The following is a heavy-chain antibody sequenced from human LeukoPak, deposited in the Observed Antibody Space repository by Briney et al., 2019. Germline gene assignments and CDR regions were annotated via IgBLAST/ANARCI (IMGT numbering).Heavy chain of an antibody. CDR2: IYYSGST. Sequence: SETLSLTCSLSAGSNSTYYWSWIRQPPGKGLEWIGYIYYSGSTYYNPSLKSRVTISVDTSKNQFSLKVTSVTAADTAVYYCARWIAATSHFDPWGRGALVTVSS. CDR1: AGSNSTYY. V-gene: IGHV4-59*01. J-gene: IGHJ5*02. CDR3: ARWIAATSHFDP. D-gene: IGHD6-13*01.